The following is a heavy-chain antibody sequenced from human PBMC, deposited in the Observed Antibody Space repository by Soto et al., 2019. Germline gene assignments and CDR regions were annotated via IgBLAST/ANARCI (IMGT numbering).Heavy chain of an antibody. V-gene: IGHV4-30-2*01. CDR1: GGSINCGGYS. Sequence: QLQLQVSGSGLVKPSQTLSLTCAVSGGSINCGGYSWSWIRQPPGKGLEWIGYMYHSGSTYFNPSLKSRVTISIDRSKNQFSLKLSSVTAADTAVYYCARVPDYWGQGILVTVSS. CDR3: ARVPDY. J-gene: IGHJ4*02. CDR2: MYHSGST.